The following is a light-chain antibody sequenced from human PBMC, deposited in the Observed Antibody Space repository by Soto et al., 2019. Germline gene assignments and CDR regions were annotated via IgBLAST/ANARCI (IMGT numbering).Light chain of an antibody. CDR2: LAS. CDR1: QEIGSF. CDR3: QQYNPHSFYT. Sequence: DIPMTQSPSTLSASVGDRVTVTCRASQEIGSFLAWYQQKPGKAPKLLIYLASRLESGVPSRFIGSGSGTEFTLTISCLQPDDFATYFCQQYNPHSFYTFGAGTKLEIK. V-gene: IGKV1-5*03. J-gene: IGKJ2*01.